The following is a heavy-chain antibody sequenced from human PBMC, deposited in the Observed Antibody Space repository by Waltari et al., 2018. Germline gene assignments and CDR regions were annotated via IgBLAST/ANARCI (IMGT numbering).Heavy chain of an antibody. J-gene: IGHJ4*02. CDR2: IYYSGST. V-gene: IGHV4-59*01. Sequence: QLQLQESGPGLVKPSETLSLTCTVSGGSISSYYWSWIRQPPGKGLEWIGYIYYSGSTNYNPSLKSRVTISVDTSKNQFSLKLSSVTAADTAVYYCARGYCSSTSCYPFDYWGQGTLVTVSS. D-gene: IGHD2-2*01. CDR3: ARGYCSSTSCYPFDY. CDR1: GGSISSYY.